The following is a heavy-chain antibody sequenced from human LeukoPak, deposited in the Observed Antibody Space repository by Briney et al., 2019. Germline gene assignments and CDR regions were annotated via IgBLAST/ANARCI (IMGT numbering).Heavy chain of an antibody. J-gene: IGHJ4*02. D-gene: IGHD3-10*01. CDR2: ISDSGQSP. V-gene: IGHV3-23*01. CDR1: GFTFNA. Sequence: GGSLRLSCEASGFTFNAMNWVRQSPGKGLEYVSGISDSGQSPYYAASVRGRFTISRDNSKNTLYLQMNSLRAEDTAVYYCAKDRNYYGSGSYYNVDYWGQGTLVTVSS. CDR3: AKDRNYYGSGSYYNVDY.